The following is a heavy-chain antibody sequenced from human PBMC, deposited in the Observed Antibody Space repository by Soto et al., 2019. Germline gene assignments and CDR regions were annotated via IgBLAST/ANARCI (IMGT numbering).Heavy chain of an antibody. CDR1: GGSISSGGYY. Sequence: PSETLSLTCTVSGGSISSGGYYWSWIHQHPGKGLEWIGYIYYSGSTYYNPSLKSRVTISVDTSKNQFSLKLSSVTAADTAVYYCAREQQLVRGYYYGMDVWGQGTTVTVSS. D-gene: IGHD6-13*01. V-gene: IGHV4-31*03. CDR3: AREQQLVRGYYYGMDV. CDR2: IYYSGST. J-gene: IGHJ6*02.